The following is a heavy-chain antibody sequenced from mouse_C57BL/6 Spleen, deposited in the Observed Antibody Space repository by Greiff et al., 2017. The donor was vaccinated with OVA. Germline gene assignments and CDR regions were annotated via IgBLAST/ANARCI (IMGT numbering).Heavy chain of an antibody. J-gene: IGHJ3*01. CDR1: GFSLTSYG. Sequence: QVQLQQSGPGLVQPSQSLSITCTVSGFSLTSYGVHWVRQSPGKGLEWLGVIWSGGSRDYNAAFISRLSISKDNSKSQVFFKRNSLQADETAIYYGATYSNHEFFLAYWGQGTLVTVSA. CDR2: IWSGGSR. D-gene: IGHD2-5*01. V-gene: IGHV2-2*01. CDR3: ATYSNHEFFLAY.